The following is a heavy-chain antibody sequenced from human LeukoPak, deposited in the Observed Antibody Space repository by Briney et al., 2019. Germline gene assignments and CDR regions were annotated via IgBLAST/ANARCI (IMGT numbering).Heavy chain of an antibody. CDR3: AKDYYCSSTSCGIDY. Sequence: GGSLRLSRAASGFTFSSYGIHWVRQAPGKGLEWVAFIRYDGSNKYYADSVKGRFTISRDNSKNTLYLQMNSLRAEDTAVYYCAKDYYCSSTSCGIDYWGQGTLVTVSS. D-gene: IGHD2-2*01. V-gene: IGHV3-30*02. CDR2: IRYDGSNK. CDR1: GFTFSSYG. J-gene: IGHJ4*02.